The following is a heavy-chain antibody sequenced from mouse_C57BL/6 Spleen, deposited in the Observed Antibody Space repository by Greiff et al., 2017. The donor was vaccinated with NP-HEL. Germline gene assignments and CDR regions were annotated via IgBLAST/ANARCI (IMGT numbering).Heavy chain of an antibody. J-gene: IGHJ3*01. CDR1: GFTFSSYT. CDR3: ESSGFTTFWGFGD. V-gene: IGHV5-9*01. CDR2: ISSCGGNT. Sequence: EVKLMESGGGLVQPGGSLKLSCAASGFTFSSYTMSWVRQTPEKRLEWVATISSCGGNTYYPDSVKGRFTISRDNAKNTLYLQMSRLRSEDTALYYCESSGFTTFWGFGDRGQGIPVTV. D-gene: IGHD2-12*01.